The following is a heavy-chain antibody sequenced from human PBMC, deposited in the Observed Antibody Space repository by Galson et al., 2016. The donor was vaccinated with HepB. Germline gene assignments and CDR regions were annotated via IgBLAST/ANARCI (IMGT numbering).Heavy chain of an antibody. Sequence: SLRLSCAASGFTFSRYGMHWVRQAPGKGLQWVAVISYDESNKSYGDSVKDRFTISRDNSKNTLYLQMHSLRVEDTAVYYCVARDGYTADYWGQGTLVTVSS. D-gene: IGHD5-24*01. V-gene: IGHV3-30*03. J-gene: IGHJ4*02. CDR2: ISYDESNK. CDR1: GFTFSRYG. CDR3: VARDGYTADY.